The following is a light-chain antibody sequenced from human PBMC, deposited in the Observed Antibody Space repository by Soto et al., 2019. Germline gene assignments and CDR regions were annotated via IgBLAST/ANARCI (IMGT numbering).Light chain of an antibody. CDR1: QSISSY. CDR3: QKSYSTLYT. CDR2: AAS. V-gene: IGKV1-39*01. J-gene: IGKJ2*01. Sequence: DIQMTQSPSSLSASVGDRVTITCRASQSISSYLNWYQQKPGKAPKHLIYAASSLQSGVPSRFSGIGSGTDFTLTISSQQPEDFATYYCQKSYSTLYTFGQGTKLEIK.